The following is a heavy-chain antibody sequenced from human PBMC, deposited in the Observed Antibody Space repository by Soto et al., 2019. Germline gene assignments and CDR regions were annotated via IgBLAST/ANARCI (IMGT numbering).Heavy chain of an antibody. CDR1: GGSISSSSYY. J-gene: IGHJ4*02. V-gene: IGHV4-39*01. CDR3: AGPSSNPTWYFDY. CDR2: IYYSGST. D-gene: IGHD6-13*01. Sequence: SETLSLTCTVSGGSISSSSYYWGWIRQPPGKGLEWIGSIYYSGSTYYNPSLKSRVTISVDTSKNQFSLKLSSVTAADTAVYYCAGPSSNPTWYFDYWGQGTLVTVSS.